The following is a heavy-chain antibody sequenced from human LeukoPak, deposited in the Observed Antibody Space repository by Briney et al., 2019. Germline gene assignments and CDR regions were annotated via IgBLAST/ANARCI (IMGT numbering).Heavy chain of an antibody. CDR1: GGSVTSTNW. CDR2: IHLDGRT. J-gene: IGHJ4*02. CDR3: AREGGFYRPLDY. D-gene: IGHD3-3*01. V-gene: IGHV4-4*02. Sequence: SETLSLTCAVSGGSVTSTNWWTWVRQPPGKGLEWIGEIHLDGRTNYNPSLTGRLTLSVDLYENHISLKLTSVTAADTAVYYCAREGGFYRPLDYLGQGTLVTVSS.